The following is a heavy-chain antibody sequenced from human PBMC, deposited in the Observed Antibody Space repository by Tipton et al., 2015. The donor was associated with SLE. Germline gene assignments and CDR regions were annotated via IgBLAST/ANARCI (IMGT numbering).Heavy chain of an antibody. CDR3: AGHDYGDYGRFDP. CDR1: GISISTHC. CDR2: INHSGST. J-gene: IGHJ5*02. Sequence: TLSLTCKVSGISISTHCWSWIRQPPGKGLEWIGEINHSGSTNYNPSLKSRVTISVDTSKNQFSLKLSSVTAADTALYYCAGHDYGDYGRFDPWGQGTLVTVSS. V-gene: IGHV4-34*01. D-gene: IGHD4-17*01.